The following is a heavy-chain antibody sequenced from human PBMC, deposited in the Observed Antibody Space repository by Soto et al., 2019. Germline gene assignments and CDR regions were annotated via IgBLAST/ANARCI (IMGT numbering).Heavy chain of an antibody. Sequence: EVQLVESGGGLVKTGGSLRLSCAASGFTFSSYSMNWVRQAPGKGLEWVSSISSSSSYIYYADSVKGRFTISRDNAKNSLYLQMNSLRAEDTAVYYCARAGEQWLPQTPYYYYYMDVWGKGTTVTVSS. CDR1: GFTFSSYS. V-gene: IGHV3-21*01. D-gene: IGHD6-19*01. CDR2: ISSSSSYI. CDR3: ARAGEQWLPQTPYYYYYMDV. J-gene: IGHJ6*03.